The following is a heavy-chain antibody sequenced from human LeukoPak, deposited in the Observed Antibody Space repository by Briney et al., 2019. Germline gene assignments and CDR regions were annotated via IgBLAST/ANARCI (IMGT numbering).Heavy chain of an antibody. CDR2: INYSGST. Sequence: PSETLSLTCFVSGASITSNSYYWGWIRQPPGEGLEWIGSINYSGSTYYKPSLKSRVTISVAENQFSLRLSSVTAADTAVYYCARHGASYYYFHYMAVWGKGTTVTVSS. D-gene: IGHD1-26*01. CDR1: GASITSNSYY. CDR3: ARHGASYYYFHYMAV. V-gene: IGHV4-39*01. J-gene: IGHJ6*03.